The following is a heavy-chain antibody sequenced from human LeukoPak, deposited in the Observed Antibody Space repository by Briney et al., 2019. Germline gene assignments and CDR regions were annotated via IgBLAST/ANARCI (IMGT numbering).Heavy chain of an antibody. Sequence: SETLSLTCTVSGGSISSYYWSWIRQPPGKGLEWIGYIYYSGSTNYNPSLKSRVTISVDTSKNQFSLKLSSVTAADTAVYYCAREYTAVVKGGFDPWGQGTLVTVSS. V-gene: IGHV4-59*01. CDR2: IYYSGST. J-gene: IGHJ5*02. D-gene: IGHD5-18*01. CDR3: AREYTAVVKGGFDP. CDR1: GGSISSYY.